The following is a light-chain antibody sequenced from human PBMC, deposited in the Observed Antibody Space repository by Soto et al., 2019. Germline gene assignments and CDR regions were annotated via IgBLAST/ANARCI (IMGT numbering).Light chain of an antibody. CDR2: AAS. CDR3: KQLTTQLIP. Sequence: MYKPLSTLSASKSDSVTITCRASQNIRNGLAWYQQKPGRAPKLLIYAASTVQTGVPSRCSGSGSGTDFTLTIISLQAEDFASYYSKQLTTQLIPFGGG. J-gene: IGKJ4*01. V-gene: IGKV1-5*01. CDR1: QNIRNG.